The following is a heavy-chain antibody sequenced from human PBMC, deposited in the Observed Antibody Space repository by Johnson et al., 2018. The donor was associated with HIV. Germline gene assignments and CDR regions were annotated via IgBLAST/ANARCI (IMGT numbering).Heavy chain of an antibody. CDR3: AAAEYDAFDI. CDR2: ISYDGTNK. V-gene: IGHV3-30*03. J-gene: IGHJ3*02. D-gene: IGHD6-6*01. CDR1: RFSFSDYA. Sequence: QVQLVESGGGLVQRGGSLRLSCEASRFSFSDYAMHWVRQAPGKGLEWVAVISYDGTNKYYADSVKGRFTISRDNSKNTLYLQMNSLRAEDTALYYCAAAEYDAFDIWGQGTMVTVSS.